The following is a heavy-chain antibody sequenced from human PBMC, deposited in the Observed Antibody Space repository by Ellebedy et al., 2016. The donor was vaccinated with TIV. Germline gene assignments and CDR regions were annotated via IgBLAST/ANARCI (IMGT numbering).Heavy chain of an antibody. CDR2: IRSRTYGGTT. V-gene: IGHV3-49*03. CDR1: GFTFNYAW. J-gene: IGHJ4*02. Sequence: GGSLRLXCAASGFTFNYAWMNWFRQTPGKGLEWVGFIRSRTYGGTTEYAASVKGRFTFSRDDSKSIAYLQMNSLKTEDTAVYYCEREGGYWGQGTLVTVSS. CDR3: EREGGY. D-gene: IGHD3-16*01.